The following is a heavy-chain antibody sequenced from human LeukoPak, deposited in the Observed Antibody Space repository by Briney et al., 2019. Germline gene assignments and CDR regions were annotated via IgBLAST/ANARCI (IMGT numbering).Heavy chain of an antibody. CDR2: ISASSGNT. J-gene: IGHJ3*02. D-gene: IGHD6-13*01. Sequence: ASVTVSCTASGYPFTSYDMNWVRQAPGQGLEWMGWISASSGNTNYAQRLQGRIILTADRSTSTVYMELRSLRSDDTAVYYCARSGGSRWYGDSFDMWGQGTMVSVSS. CDR3: ARSGGSRWYGDSFDM. CDR1: GYPFTSYD. V-gene: IGHV1-18*01.